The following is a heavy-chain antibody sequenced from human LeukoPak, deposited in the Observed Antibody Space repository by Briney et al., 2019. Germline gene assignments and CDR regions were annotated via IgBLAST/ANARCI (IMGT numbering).Heavy chain of an antibody. Sequence: GGSLRLSCAASGFTFSSYSMNWVRQAPGKGLEWVALISYDGGNRYYAESVEGRFTISRDNSKNTLYLQMNSLRSEDTALYYCAREWTYSSGWSASGYWGQGTLVTVSS. D-gene: IGHD6-19*01. V-gene: IGHV3-30*03. CDR1: GFTFSSYS. CDR3: AREWTYSSGWSASGY. J-gene: IGHJ4*02. CDR2: ISYDGGNR.